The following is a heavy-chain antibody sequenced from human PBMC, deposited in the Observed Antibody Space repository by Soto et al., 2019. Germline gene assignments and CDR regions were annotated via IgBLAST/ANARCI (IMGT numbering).Heavy chain of an antibody. D-gene: IGHD6-19*01. CDR3: ARATKYSSGWYGLDY. CDR1: GGSISSGGYY. Sequence: SETLSLTCTVSGGSISSGGYYWSWIRQHPGKGLEWIGYIYYSGSTYYNPSLKSRVTISVDTSKNQFSLKLSSVTAADTAVYYCARATKYSSGWYGLDYWAQRTLVTVSS. V-gene: IGHV4-31*03. J-gene: IGHJ4*02. CDR2: IYYSGST.